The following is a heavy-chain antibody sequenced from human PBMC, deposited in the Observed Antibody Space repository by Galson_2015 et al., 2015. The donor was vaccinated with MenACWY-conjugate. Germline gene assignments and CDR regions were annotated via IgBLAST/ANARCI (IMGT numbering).Heavy chain of an antibody. D-gene: IGHD1-1*01. CDR2: ISGSAGST. J-gene: IGHJ6*02. V-gene: IGHV3-23*01. CDR3: AKARSRYSYYYGLDV. Sequence: SLRLSCAASGFTSSNYAMSWVRQAPGRGLEWVSCISGSAGSTYYADSVKGRFTISSDNSKNTLYLQMNSLRAEDTAVYYCAKARSRYSYYYGLDVWGQGTTVTVSS. CDR1: GFTSSNYA.